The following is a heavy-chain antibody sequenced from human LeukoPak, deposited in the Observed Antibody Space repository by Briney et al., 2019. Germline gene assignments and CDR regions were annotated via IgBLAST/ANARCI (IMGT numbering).Heavy chain of an antibody. CDR2: IDPSDSYT. J-gene: IGHJ6*02. CDR1: GYSFTNYS. Sequence: GESLKISCKGSGYSFTNYSIIWVRQMPGKGLEWMGGIDPSDSYTNYSPSFKGHVTISADKSIRTAYLRWSSLKASDTAMYYCAREGYYYYNMDVWGQETTVTVSS. CDR3: AREGYYYYNMDV. V-gene: IGHV5-10-1*01.